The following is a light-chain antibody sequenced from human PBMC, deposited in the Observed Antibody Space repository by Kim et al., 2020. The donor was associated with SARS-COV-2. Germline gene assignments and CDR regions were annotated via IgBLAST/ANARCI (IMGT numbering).Light chain of an antibody. CDR2: KAS. J-gene: IGKJ2*01. V-gene: IGKV1-5*03. CDR1: ETINSR. CDR3: QQYNFYYT. Sequence: DIQMTQSPSTLSASVGDRVTITCRASETINSRLAWYQQKPGKAPKLLIYKASNLESGVSSRFSGSGSGTEFTLTISSLQPDDFATYYCQQYNFYYTFGQGTKVDIK.